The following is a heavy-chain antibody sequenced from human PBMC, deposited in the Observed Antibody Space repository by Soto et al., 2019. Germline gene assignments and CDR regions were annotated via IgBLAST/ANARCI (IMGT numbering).Heavy chain of an antibody. D-gene: IGHD3-22*01. CDR1: GGSISSGGYS. CDR2: IYYSGST. CDR3: ARGSYYYDSSGYYHY. J-gene: IGHJ4*02. Sequence: PSETLSLTCAVSGGSISSGGYSWSWIRQPPGKGLEWIGYIYYSGSTYYNPSLKSRVTISVDTSKNQFSLKLSSVTAADTAVYYCARGSYYYDSSGYYHYRGQGTLVTVSS. V-gene: IGHV4-30-4*01.